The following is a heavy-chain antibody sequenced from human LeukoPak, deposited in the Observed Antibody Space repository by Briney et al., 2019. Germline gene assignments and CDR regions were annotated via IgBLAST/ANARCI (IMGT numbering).Heavy chain of an antibody. Sequence: GRSPRLSCAVSGFTFSSYTMHWVRQAPGKGLEWVAFISYDGSRKYYADSVKGRFTISRDNSKNTLYLQMNSLRGEDTAVYYCARDGPYGDLRYYFDYWGQGTLVTVSS. CDR1: GFTFSSYT. CDR2: ISYDGSRK. V-gene: IGHV3-30-3*01. CDR3: ARDGPYGDLRYYFDY. J-gene: IGHJ4*02. D-gene: IGHD4-17*01.